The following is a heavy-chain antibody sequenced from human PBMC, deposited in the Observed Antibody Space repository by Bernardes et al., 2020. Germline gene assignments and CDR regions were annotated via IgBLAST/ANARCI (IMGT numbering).Heavy chain of an antibody. Sequence: GGSLRLSCAGSGFALSDLWMTWVRQAPGKGLEWVANIQRDGSETYYVASVKGRFTISRDNAKNLVFLQMNSLRAEETAVYYCTRVLEGRAGAFDIWGKGTMVTVSS. J-gene: IGHJ3*02. CDR2: IQRDGSET. CDR1: GFALSDLW. CDR3: TRVLEGRAGAFDI. V-gene: IGHV3-7*01. D-gene: IGHD2-15*01.